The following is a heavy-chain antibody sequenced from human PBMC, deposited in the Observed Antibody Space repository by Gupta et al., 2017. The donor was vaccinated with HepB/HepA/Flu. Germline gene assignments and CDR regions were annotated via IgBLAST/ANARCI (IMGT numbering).Heavy chain of an antibody. J-gene: IGHJ6*02. D-gene: IGHD3-3*01. Sequence: EVKLVESGGGLIQPGGSLKLSCAASGFIFSTYEMNWVRQAPGKGLEWVSHISSTGSTIYYADSVKGRFTISRDNAKNSLFLQMNSLRAEDTAIYYCARDLASSDFWSGGYYNGMDVWGQGTTVTVSS. CDR3: ARDLASSDFWSGGYYNGMDV. V-gene: IGHV3-48*03. CDR2: ISSTGSTI. CDR1: GFIFSTYE.